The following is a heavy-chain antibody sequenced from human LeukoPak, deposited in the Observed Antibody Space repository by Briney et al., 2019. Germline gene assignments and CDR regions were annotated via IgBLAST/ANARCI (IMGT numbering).Heavy chain of an antibody. CDR1: GYTFTGYY. CDR2: INPNSGGT. Sequence: ASVKVSCKASGYTFTGYYMHWVRQAPGQGLEWMGWINPNSGGTKYAQKFQGRVTMTRDTSISTAYMELSRLRSDDTAVYYCARAGGYDFWGAELLYNWFDPWGQGTLVTVSS. D-gene: IGHD3-3*01. CDR3: ARAGGYDFWGAELLYNWFDP. J-gene: IGHJ5*02. V-gene: IGHV1-2*02.